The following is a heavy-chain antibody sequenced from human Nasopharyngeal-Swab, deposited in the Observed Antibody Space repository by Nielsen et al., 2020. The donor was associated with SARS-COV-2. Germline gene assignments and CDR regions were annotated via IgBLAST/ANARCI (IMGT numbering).Heavy chain of an antibody. V-gene: IGHV4-39*01. CDR3: ARHGADCTNGVCQTYFYFRMDV. J-gene: IGHJ6*02. D-gene: IGHD2-8*01. CDR2: IDYGGRT. Sequence: SETLSLTCTVSGGSISSGSYYWGWLRQPPGKGLEWIGSIDYGGRTHYNPSLKSRVTISVDTSRNQFSLKLSSVTAADTAVYYCARHGADCTNGVCQTYFYFRMDVWGQGTTVSVSS. CDR1: GGSISSGSYY.